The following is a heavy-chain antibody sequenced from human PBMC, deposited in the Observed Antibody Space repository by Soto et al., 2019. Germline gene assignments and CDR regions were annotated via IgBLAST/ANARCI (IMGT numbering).Heavy chain of an antibody. D-gene: IGHD3-3*01. CDR2: ISSSGSTI. CDR1: GFTFSDYY. V-gene: IGHV3-11*01. CDR3: ARDAKGGTYYDFWSGYYTAFWFDP. J-gene: IGHJ5*02. Sequence: PGGSLRLSCAASGFTFSDYYMSWIRQAPGKGLEWVSYISSSGSTIYYADSVKGRFTISRDNAKNSLYLQMSSLRAEDTAVYYCARDAKGGTYYDFWSGYYTAFWFDPWGQGTLVTVSS.